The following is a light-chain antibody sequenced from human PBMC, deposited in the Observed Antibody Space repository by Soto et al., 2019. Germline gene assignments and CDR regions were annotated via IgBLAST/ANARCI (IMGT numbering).Light chain of an antibody. Sequence: QSVLTQPPSGSGAPGQRGTISCTGSSSNIGAGYDVHWYQQLPGTAPKLLIYGNSNRPSGVPDRFSGSKSGTSASLAITGLQAEYEADYYCQSYDSSRSVYVVVGGGTKLTVL. J-gene: IGLJ2*01. V-gene: IGLV1-40*01. CDR1: SSNIGAGYD. CDR2: GNS. CDR3: QSYDSSRSVYVV.